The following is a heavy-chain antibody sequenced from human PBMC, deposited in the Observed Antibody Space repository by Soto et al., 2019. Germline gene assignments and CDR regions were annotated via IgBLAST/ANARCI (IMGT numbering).Heavy chain of an antibody. Sequence: EVQLVESGGGLVQPGGSLRLSCAASGFTVSSNYMSWVRQAPGKGLEWVSVIYSGGSTYYADSVKGRFTISRDNSKNTLYLQMNRLRAEDTAVYYCAREIRYSSSWFLGDDAFDIWGQGTMVTVSS. D-gene: IGHD6-13*01. CDR2: IYSGGST. J-gene: IGHJ3*02. CDR3: AREIRYSSSWFLGDDAFDI. V-gene: IGHV3-66*01. CDR1: GFTVSSNY.